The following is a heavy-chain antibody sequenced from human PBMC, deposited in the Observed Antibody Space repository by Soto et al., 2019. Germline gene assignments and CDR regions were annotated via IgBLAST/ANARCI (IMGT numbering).Heavy chain of an antibody. Sequence: EVQLVESGGGLVQPGGSLRLSCAASGFTFSSYNMNWVRQAPGKGLEWVSYISSSSSTIYYADSVKGRFTISRDNAKNALYLKMNSLRDEDTAVYYCARAKQWLVGGFDYWGQGTLVTVSS. CDR3: ARAKQWLVGGFDY. J-gene: IGHJ4*02. D-gene: IGHD6-19*01. V-gene: IGHV3-48*02. CDR2: ISSSSSTI. CDR1: GFTFSSYN.